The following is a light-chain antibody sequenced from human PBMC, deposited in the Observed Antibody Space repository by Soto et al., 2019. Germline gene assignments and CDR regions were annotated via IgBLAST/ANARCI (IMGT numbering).Light chain of an antibody. CDR1: QSISSW. J-gene: IGKJ1*01. CDR2: KAS. V-gene: IGKV1-5*03. Sequence: DIQMTQSPSTLSASLGDRVTITCRASQSISSWLAWYQQKPGKAPKLLIYKASSLESGVPSRFSGSGSGTEFTLTISGLQPDDFATYYCQQYNSSPTFGQGTKVEIK. CDR3: QQYNSSPT.